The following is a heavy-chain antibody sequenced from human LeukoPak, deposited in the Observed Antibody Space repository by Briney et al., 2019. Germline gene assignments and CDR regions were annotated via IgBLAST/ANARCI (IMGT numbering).Heavy chain of an antibody. CDR3: ARRYNTQFFDY. CDR2: IYPGDSDT. J-gene: IGHJ4*02. CDR1: GYSFSSYW. Sequence: GESLKISCKGSGYSFSSYWIGWVRQMPGKGLEWMGIIYPGDSDTRYSPSFQGQVTISADKSISTAYLQWSSLKASDTAMYFCARRYNTQFFDYWGQGTLVTVSS. D-gene: IGHD1-14*01. V-gene: IGHV5-51*01.